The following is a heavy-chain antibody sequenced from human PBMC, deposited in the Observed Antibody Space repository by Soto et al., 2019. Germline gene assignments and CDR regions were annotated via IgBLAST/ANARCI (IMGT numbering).Heavy chain of an antibody. Sequence: GASVKVSCKASGYTFTGFYLHWVRRAPGQGLEWMGWINPNNGDTNYAQRFQGRVIMTRDTSITTAYMEVSRLRSDDTAVYYCAKIRTYYYSSGSLNYWSQGTQVTVSS. CDR3: AKIRTYYYSSGSLNY. CDR1: GYTFTGFY. CDR2: INPNNGDT. J-gene: IGHJ4*02. V-gene: IGHV1-2*02. D-gene: IGHD3-22*01.